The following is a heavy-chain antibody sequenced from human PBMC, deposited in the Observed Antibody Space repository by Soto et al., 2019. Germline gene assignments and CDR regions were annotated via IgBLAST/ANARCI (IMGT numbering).Heavy chain of an antibody. CDR3: AGSGHGDYGALDI. V-gene: IGHV3-66*01. J-gene: IGHJ3*02. D-gene: IGHD4-17*01. CDR1: GFTVSTSY. Sequence: EVQLVESGGGLVQHGGSLRLSCAASGFTVSTSYMTWVRQAPGKGLEWVSLICIGGSTYYADPVEGRFTISRDNSNNTLYLQMNSLRAEDTAVYYCAGSGHGDYGALDIWGQGTMVTVSS. CDR2: ICIGGST.